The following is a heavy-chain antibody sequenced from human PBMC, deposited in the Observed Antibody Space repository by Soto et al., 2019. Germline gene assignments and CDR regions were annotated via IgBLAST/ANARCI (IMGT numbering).Heavy chain of an antibody. J-gene: IGHJ5*02. Sequence: EMQLVESGGGLVKPGGSLRLSCVVSGFTFSSYTMNWVRQAPGKGLEWVSSISSSAYYIYYAASVKGRCAVSRDTGECSVYLQVVSLRAADTALYSCAGGWGSGYWFDPPGQGPLVTVSS. CDR2: ISSSAYYI. D-gene: IGHD5-12*01. V-gene: IGHV3-21*01. CDR3: AGGWGSGYWFDP. CDR1: GFTFSSYT.